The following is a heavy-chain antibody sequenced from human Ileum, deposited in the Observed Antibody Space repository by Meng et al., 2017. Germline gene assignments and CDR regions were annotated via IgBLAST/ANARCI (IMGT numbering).Heavy chain of an antibody. J-gene: IGHJ4*02. Sequence: QVQPVQSGPEVKKPGASVTVSCKASDYTFTGYGVSWVRQAPGQGLEWMAWLGAHDGDTSHAPKFQGRVTVSADRPTATAYMELRSLRSDDTAVYYCARGTPGRSYSDYWGQGTLVTGSS. V-gene: IGHV1-18*01. CDR3: ARGTPGRSYSDY. CDR2: LGAHDGDT. CDR1: DYTFTGYG. D-gene: IGHD3-10*01.